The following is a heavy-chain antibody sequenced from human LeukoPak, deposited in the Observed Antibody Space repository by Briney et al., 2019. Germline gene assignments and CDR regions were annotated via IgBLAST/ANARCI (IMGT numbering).Heavy chain of an antibody. Sequence: PGGSLRLSCVASGFSFSTHNMNWVRQAPGQGLERVSSIGRDSSYVYYADSLKGRFTISRDDAKNSLYLQMNNLRAEDTAVYYCASHFAHWGSHLFGYWGQGTLVTVSS. D-gene: IGHD7-27*01. CDR3: ASHFAHWGSHLFGY. CDR2: IGRDSSYV. V-gene: IGHV3-21*01. CDR1: GFSFSTHN. J-gene: IGHJ4*02.